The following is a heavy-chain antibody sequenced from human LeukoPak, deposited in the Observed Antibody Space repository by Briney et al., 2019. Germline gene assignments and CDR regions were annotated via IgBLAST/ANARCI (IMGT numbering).Heavy chain of an antibody. CDR1: GGTFSTYG. CDR2: IIPLLGLP. CDR3: ARGESDYFDL. J-gene: IGHJ4*02. V-gene: IGHV1-69*04. Sequence: SVKVSCKASGGTFSTYGISWVRQAPGQGLQWMGRIIPLLGLPNYAQKFQGRVTLTADKSTSTAYMELSSLRSEDTAVYYCARGESDYFDLWGQGTLVTVSS.